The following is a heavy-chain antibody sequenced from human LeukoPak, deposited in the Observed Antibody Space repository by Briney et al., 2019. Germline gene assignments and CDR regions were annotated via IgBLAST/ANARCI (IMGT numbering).Heavy chain of an antibody. Sequence: GASVKVSCKASGYTFTGYYIHWVRQAPGQGLEWMGWINPNTGGTNYAQKFQGRVTMTRDTSISTANMELSRLRSDDTAVYFCATSIGDYYDSSALDYWGQGTLVTV. CDR2: INPNTGGT. D-gene: IGHD3-22*01. V-gene: IGHV1-2*02. J-gene: IGHJ4*02. CDR1: GYTFTGYY. CDR3: ATSIGDYYDSSALDY.